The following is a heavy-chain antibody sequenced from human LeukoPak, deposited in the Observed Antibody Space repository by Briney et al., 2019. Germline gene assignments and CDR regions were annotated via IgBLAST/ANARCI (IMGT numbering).Heavy chain of an antibody. CDR1: GGSLSSYY. CDR2: FSYSANK. CDR3: ARTTPGSGWYDY. D-gene: IGHD6-19*01. J-gene: IGHJ4*02. Sequence: SESLSLTCTVSGGSLSSYYWGWVWQRPGGGRGGIGYFSYSANKYYTRPLKSRVAISLDTYKKQLSLRLTSMTAADTAVYYCARTTPGSGWYDYWGQSTLLPVSS. V-gene: IGHV4-59*01.